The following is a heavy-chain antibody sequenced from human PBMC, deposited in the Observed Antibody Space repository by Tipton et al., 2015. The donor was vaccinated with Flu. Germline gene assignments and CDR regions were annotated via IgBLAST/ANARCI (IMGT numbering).Heavy chain of an antibody. CDR3: ARVEYSSGWFSSFDY. J-gene: IGHJ4*02. CDR1: GGSISSGGYS. Sequence: LRLSCAVSGGSISSGGYSWSWIRQPPGKGLEWIGYIYHSGSTYYNPSLKSRVTISVDRSKNQFSLKLSSVTAADTAVYYCARVEYSSGWFSSFDYWGQGTLVTVSS. V-gene: IGHV4-30-2*01. CDR2: IYHSGST. D-gene: IGHD6-19*01.